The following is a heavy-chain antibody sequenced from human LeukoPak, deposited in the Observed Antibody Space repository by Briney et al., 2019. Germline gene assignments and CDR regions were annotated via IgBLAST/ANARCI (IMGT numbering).Heavy chain of an antibody. J-gene: IGHJ4*02. CDR3: ASSIAAAIDDY. Sequence: TPGGSLRLSCAASGFTFSDYYMSWIRQAPGKGLEWVSYISSSGSTIYYADSVKGRFTISRDNSKNTLYLQMNSLRAEDTAVYYCASSIAAAIDDYWGQGTLVTVSS. D-gene: IGHD6-13*01. V-gene: IGHV3-11*01. CDR1: GFTFSDYY. CDR2: ISSSGSTI.